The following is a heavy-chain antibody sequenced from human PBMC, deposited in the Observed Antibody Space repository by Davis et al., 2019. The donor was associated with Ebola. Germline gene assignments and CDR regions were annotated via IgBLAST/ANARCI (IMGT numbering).Heavy chain of an antibody. Sequence: SETLSLTCSVSGYSISSYYWSWIRQPPGRGLEWIGYIYYSGSTNYDPSLKSRVTISVNTSKNQFPLKLRSVTAADTAVYYCARTTPNYANADRHHYGLGVWGQGTTVTVSS. CDR3: ARTTPNYANADRHHYGLGV. J-gene: IGHJ6*02. V-gene: IGHV4-59*01. CDR2: IYYSGST. CDR1: GYSISSYY. D-gene: IGHD2-2*01.